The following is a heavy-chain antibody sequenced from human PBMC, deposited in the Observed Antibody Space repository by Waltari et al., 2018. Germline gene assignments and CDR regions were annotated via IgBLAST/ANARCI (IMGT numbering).Heavy chain of an antibody. CDR3: AGGVGWTSEI. D-gene: IGHD2-8*01. J-gene: IGHJ3*02. V-gene: IGHV3-7*02. Sequence: VLLEASGGDLVQPGESLRLSCAASGFAFTMSWMPWVRQGPGKGPGWVANRKGDGSEMSYVDSVRGRFTISRDNTKDSLYLQMDNLRVEDTAVYYCAGGVGWTSEIWGQGTKVSVSS. CDR1: GFAFTMSW. CDR2: RKGDGSEM.